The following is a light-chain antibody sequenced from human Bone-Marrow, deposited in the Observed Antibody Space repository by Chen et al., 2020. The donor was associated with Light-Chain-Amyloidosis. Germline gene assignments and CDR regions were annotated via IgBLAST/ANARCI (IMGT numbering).Light chain of an antibody. J-gene: IGKJ1*01. CDR1: QSISSF. V-gene: IGKV1-39*01. CDR3: QQSYSTPWT. CDR2: AAS. Sequence: DIQMTQSPSSLSASVGDRVTITCRASQSISSFLNWYQQKPGKAPKLLIYAASSLQSGVPSRFSGSGSGTDFNLTISSLQPEEFATDYCQQSYSTPWTFGQGTKVEIK.